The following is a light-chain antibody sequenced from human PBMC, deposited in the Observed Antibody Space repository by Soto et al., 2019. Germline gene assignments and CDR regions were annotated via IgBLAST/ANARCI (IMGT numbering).Light chain of an antibody. CDR1: QSISGY. V-gene: IGKV1-39*01. J-gene: IGKJ3*01. Sequence: DIQMTQSPSSLSASVGDRVTITCRASQSISGYLNWYQQKRGKAPKLLIYSASTLQTGVPSRFSGSGSGTDFTLTISSLQPEDFATYYCQQSDSTPRTFGPGSKVDIK. CDR3: QQSDSTPRT. CDR2: SAS.